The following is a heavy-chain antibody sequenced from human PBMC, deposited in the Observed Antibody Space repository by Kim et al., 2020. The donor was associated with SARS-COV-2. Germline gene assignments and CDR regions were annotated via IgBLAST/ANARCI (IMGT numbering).Heavy chain of an antibody. V-gene: IGHV3-23*01. Sequence: GGSLRLSCAPSGFPFSSFTMTWVRQAPGKGLEWVSTITGSGISTYYADSVKGRFTIFRDNSKNTLYLQMNSLRAEDTAVYFCAKGPVGVGFYYNSYGMDIWGQGTTVTVSS. D-gene: IGHD1-26*01. CDR2: ITGSGIST. CDR1: GFPFSSFT. J-gene: IGHJ6*02. CDR3: AKGPVGVGFYYNSYGMDI.